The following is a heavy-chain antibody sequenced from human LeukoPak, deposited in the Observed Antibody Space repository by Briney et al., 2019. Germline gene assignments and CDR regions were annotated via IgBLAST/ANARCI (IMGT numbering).Heavy chain of an antibody. CDR2: INHSGST. J-gene: IGHJ3*02. CDR3: ARVLYYYGSGSYYKDAFDI. Sequence: PSETLSLTCAVYGGSFSGYYWSWIRQPPGKGLERIGEINHSGSTNYNPSLKSRVTISVDTSKNQFSLKLSSVTAADTAVYYCARVLYYYGSGSYYKDAFDIWGQGTMVTVSS. D-gene: IGHD3-10*01. V-gene: IGHV4-34*01. CDR1: GGSFSGYY.